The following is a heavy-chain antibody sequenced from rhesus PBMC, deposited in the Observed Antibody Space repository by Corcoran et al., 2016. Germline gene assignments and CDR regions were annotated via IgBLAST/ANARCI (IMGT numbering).Heavy chain of an antibody. CDR3: AGEDNGNFEF. CDR2: IDGSCSST. D-gene: IGHD1-44*01. Sequence: QLQLQESGPGLVKPSETLSVTCAVSGGSISSSYWSWIRQAPGKGLEWIGYIDGSCSSTNNNPSRKRRVTLSVDTSKNQLSLKLSSVTTADTAVYYCAGEDNGNFEFWGQGALVTVSS. V-gene: IGHV4-169*02. J-gene: IGHJ1*01. CDR1: GGSISSSY.